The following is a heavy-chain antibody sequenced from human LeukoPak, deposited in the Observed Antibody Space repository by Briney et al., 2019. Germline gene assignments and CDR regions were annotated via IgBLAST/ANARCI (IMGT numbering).Heavy chain of an antibody. CDR1: GFTFDDYG. CDR2: ISWNSASV. J-gene: IGHJ4*02. D-gene: IGHD6-13*01. CDR3: AKDYGYSSSWYDY. Sequence: SLSFSCEASGFTFDDYGMHWVRPAPGKGLEWVSTISWNSASVGYVDSVKGRFTISRDNAKKTLYLQMNSLRPEDTALYYCAKDYGYSSSWYDYWGQGTLVTVSS. V-gene: IGHV3-9*01.